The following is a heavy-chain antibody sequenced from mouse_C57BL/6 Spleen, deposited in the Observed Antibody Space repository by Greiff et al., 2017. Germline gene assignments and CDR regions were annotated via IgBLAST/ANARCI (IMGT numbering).Heavy chain of an antibody. CDR1: GYTFTDYY. D-gene: IGHD4-1*01. Sequence: VHVKQSGPELVKPGASVKISCKASGYTFTDYYMNWVKQSHGKSLEWIGDINPNNGGTSYNQKFKGKATLTVDKSSSTAYMELRSLTSEDSAVYYCAKLGRDYAMDYWGQGTSVTVSS. J-gene: IGHJ4*01. CDR2: INPNNGGT. V-gene: IGHV1-26*01. CDR3: AKLGRDYAMDY.